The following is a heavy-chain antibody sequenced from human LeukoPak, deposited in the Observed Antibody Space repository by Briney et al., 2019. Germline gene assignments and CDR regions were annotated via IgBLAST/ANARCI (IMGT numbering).Heavy chain of an antibody. CDR1: GFTFGSYT. Sequence: GGSLRLSCAASGFTFGSYTMHWVRQAPGKGLEWVAVISYDGGSIVYANSVKGRFTISRDSSKNTLYLQMNSLRAEDTAVYYCAREGVLLSPYYYGMDVWGQGTTVTVSS. D-gene: IGHD2-2*01. J-gene: IGHJ6*02. CDR3: AREGVLLSPYYYGMDV. V-gene: IGHV3-30-3*01. CDR2: ISYDGGSI.